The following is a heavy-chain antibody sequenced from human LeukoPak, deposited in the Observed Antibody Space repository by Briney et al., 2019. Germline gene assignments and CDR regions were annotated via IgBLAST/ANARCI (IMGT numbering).Heavy chain of an antibody. CDR2: INPMGGST. Sequence: ASVKVSCKASGYTFTSYYMHWVRQAPGQGLEWMGIINPMGGSTIYAEKFQGRVTMTRDTSTNTVYMELSRLRSEDTAVYYCARALRMATIPGVNMNYFDFWGPGTLVTVSS. CDR3: ARALRMATIPGVNMNYFDF. CDR1: GYTFTSYY. D-gene: IGHD5-24*01. V-gene: IGHV1-46*01. J-gene: IGHJ4*02.